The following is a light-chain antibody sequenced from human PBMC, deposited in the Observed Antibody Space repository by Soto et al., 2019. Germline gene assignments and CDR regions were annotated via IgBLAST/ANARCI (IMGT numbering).Light chain of an antibody. Sequence: QSVLTQPASVSGSPGQSITISCTGTSSDVGNYIFVSWYRQHPGKAPKLMIYDINDRPSGVSNRFSGSKSVKTASLTISGLQAEDEAHDYCVSYTPSASYGFGTGTKVTVL. CDR2: DIN. V-gene: IGLV2-14*01. CDR3: VSYTPSASYG. J-gene: IGLJ1*01. CDR1: SSDVGNYIF.